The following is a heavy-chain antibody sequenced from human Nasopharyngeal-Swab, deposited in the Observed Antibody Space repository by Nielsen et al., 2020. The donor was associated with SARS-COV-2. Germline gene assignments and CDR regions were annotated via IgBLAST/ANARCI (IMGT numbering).Heavy chain of an antibody. J-gene: IGHJ5*02. CDR1: GFTFSSYG. D-gene: IGHD3-3*01. V-gene: IGHV3-30*03. Sequence: GESLKISCAASGFTFSSYGMHWVRQAPGKGLEWVAVISYDGSNKYYADSVKGRFTISRDSAKNSLYLQMNSLRAEDTAVYYCARVADSWSGYPFDPWGQGTLVTVSS. CDR2: ISYDGSNK. CDR3: ARVADSWSGYPFDP.